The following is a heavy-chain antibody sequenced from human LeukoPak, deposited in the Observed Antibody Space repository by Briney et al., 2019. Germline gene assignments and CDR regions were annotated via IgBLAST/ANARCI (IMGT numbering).Heavy chain of an antibody. V-gene: IGHV4-4*02. Sequence: SGTLSLTCAVSGGSISSSNWWSWVRPPPGKGLEWIGEIYHSGSTNYNPSLKSRVTISVDTSKNQFSLKLSSVTAADTAVYYCARGSYFDWLLPFDYWGQGTLVTVSS. CDR2: IYHSGST. CDR1: GGSISSSNW. CDR3: ARGSYFDWLLPFDY. D-gene: IGHD3-9*01. J-gene: IGHJ4*02.